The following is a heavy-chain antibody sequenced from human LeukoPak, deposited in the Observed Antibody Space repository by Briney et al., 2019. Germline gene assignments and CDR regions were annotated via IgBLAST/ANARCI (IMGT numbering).Heavy chain of an antibody. CDR2: ISGSGGST. CDR3: ARDGGWYRDY. CDR1: GFTFSSYA. V-gene: IGHV3-23*01. J-gene: IGHJ4*02. D-gene: IGHD6-19*01. Sequence: PGGSLRLSCAASGFTFSSYAMSWVRQAPGKGLEWVSAISGSGGSTYYADSVKGRFTISRDNARNSLYLQMNSLRSEDTAIYYCARDGGWYRDYWGQGTLVTVSS.